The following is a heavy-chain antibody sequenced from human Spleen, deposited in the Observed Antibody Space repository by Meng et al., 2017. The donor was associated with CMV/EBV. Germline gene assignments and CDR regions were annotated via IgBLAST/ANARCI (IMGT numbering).Heavy chain of an antibody. V-gene: IGHV3-30*02. D-gene: IGHD5-18*01. Sequence: GESLKISCAASGFTFDDYGMSWVRQAPGKGLEWVAWMRPDGSLLYYVDSVKGRFTISRDNSKSTVYLQMSSLRIEDTAVYYCAKAPHADAAAFEHWGQGTLVTVSS. CDR2: MRPDGSLL. J-gene: IGHJ4*02. CDR1: GFTFDDYG. CDR3: AKAPHADAAAFEH.